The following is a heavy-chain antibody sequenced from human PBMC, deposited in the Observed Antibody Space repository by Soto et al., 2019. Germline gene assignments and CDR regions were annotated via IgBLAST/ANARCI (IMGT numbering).Heavy chain of an antibody. CDR3: ARTYYDFWSGYYIPGYYGMDV. CDR1: GGSISSYY. V-gene: IGHV4-59*01. Sequence: SETLSLTCTVSGGSISSYYWSWIRQPPGKGLEWIGYIYYSGSTNYNPSLKSRVTISVDTSKNQFSLKLSSVTAADTAVYYCARTYYDFWSGYYIPGYYGMDVWGQGTKVTVSS. D-gene: IGHD3-3*01. J-gene: IGHJ6*02. CDR2: IYYSGST.